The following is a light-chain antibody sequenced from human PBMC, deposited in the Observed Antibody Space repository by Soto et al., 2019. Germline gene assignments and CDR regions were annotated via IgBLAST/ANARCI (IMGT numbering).Light chain of an antibody. J-gene: IGKJ2*03. Sequence: DIQMTQSPSTLSASVRDRVTFTCPASQSIGNWLAWYQQKPGKAPKLLIYKASNLESGVPLRLSGSGSGTELSLTISYLQPDDFAAYNGQHYNNYSGFGQGTKLEIK. V-gene: IGKV1-5*03. CDR1: QSIGNW. CDR3: QHYNNYSG. CDR2: KAS.